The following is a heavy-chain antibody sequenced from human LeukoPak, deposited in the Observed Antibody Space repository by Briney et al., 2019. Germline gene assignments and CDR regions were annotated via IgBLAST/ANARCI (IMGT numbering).Heavy chain of an antibody. D-gene: IGHD3-9*01. J-gene: IGHJ4*02. CDR2: IYYSGST. Sequence: SETLSLTCTVSGYSISSGYYWGWIRQPPGKGLEWIGSIYYSGSTYYNPSLKSRVTISVDTSKNQFSLKLSSVTAADTAVYYCARSYFDWLLNYWGQGTLVTVSS. CDR1: GYSISSGYY. V-gene: IGHV4-38-2*02. CDR3: ARSYFDWLLNY.